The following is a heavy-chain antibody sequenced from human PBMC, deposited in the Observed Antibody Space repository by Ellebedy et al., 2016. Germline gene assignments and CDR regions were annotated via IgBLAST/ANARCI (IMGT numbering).Heavy chain of an antibody. V-gene: IGHV3-21*01. CDR1: GFTFSSFA. CDR3: ARGPSRGYSYGLDY. J-gene: IGHJ4*02. D-gene: IGHD5-18*01. CDR2: ISSSRNDI. Sequence: GESLKISCAASGFTFSSFAMNWVRQAPGKGLEWVSYISSSRNDIYYAESVKGRFTISRDNANNSVFLQMNSLRAEDTAVYYCARGPSRGYSYGLDYWGQGILVTVSS.